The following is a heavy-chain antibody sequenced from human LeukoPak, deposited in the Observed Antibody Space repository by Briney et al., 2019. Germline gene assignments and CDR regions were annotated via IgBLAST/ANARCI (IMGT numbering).Heavy chain of an antibody. CDR3: VREYFYGMDV. Sequence: PGGSLRLSCAASRFTFSDYYMDWVRQAPGKGLEWVGLSRTKGDSYSTEYAASVRGRFSILRDESKNSAYLQMNSLRTEDTAVYLCVREYFYGMDVWGQGTTVTVSS. V-gene: IGHV3-72*01. CDR2: SRTKGDSYST. J-gene: IGHJ6*02. CDR1: RFTFSDYY.